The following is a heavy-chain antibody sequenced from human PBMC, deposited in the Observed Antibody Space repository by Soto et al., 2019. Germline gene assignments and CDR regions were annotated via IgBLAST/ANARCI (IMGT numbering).Heavy chain of an antibody. Sequence: GSLSLSCAASGFTFSSYAMSWVRQAQGKGLEWVSAISGSGGSTYYADSVKGRFTISRDNSKNTLYLQMNSLRAEDTAVYYCAKDAFWNYYFDYWGQGTLVTVSS. CDR1: GFTFSSYA. D-gene: IGHD1-7*01. J-gene: IGHJ4*02. CDR2: ISGSGGST. CDR3: AKDAFWNYYFDY. V-gene: IGHV3-23*01.